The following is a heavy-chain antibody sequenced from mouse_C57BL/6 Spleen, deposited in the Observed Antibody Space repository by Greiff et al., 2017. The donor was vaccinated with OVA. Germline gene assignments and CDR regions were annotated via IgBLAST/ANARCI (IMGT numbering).Heavy chain of an antibody. Sequence: EVQLVESGGGLVKPGGSLKLSCAASGFTFSSYAMSWVRQTPEKRLEWVATISDGGSYTYYPDNVKGRFTISRDNAKNNLYLQMSHLKSEDTAMYYCAGGGNLVDYWGQGTTLTVSS. CDR2: ISDGGSYT. V-gene: IGHV5-4*01. CDR1: GFTFSSYA. D-gene: IGHD2-1*01. J-gene: IGHJ2*01. CDR3: AGGGNLVDY.